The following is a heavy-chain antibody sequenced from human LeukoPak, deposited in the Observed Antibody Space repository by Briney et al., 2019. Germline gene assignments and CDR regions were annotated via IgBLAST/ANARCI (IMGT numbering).Heavy chain of an antibody. CDR1: GYTFTSYG. J-gene: IGHJ6*02. Sequence: ASVKVSCKASGYTFTSYGISWVRQAPGQGLEWMGWISAYNGNTNYAQKLQGRVTMTTDTPTSTAYMELRSLRSDDTAVYYCARARMVLIYYYGMDVWGQGTTVTVSS. CDR3: ARARMVLIYYYGMDV. D-gene: IGHD4/OR15-4a*01. CDR2: ISAYNGNT. V-gene: IGHV1-18*01.